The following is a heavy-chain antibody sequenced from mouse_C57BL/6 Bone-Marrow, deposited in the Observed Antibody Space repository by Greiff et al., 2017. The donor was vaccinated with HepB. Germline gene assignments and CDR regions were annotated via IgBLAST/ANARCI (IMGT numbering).Heavy chain of an antibody. Sequence: EVLLVESGGGLVKPGGSLKLSCAASGFTFSDYGMHWVRQAPEKGLEWVAYINSGSSTINYADTVKGRVTISRDNAKNTLFLQMSSLRSEDTAVYYCARAGTAHVDYWGRSTALTVSA. D-gene: IGHD1-2*01. J-gene: IGHJ2*01. V-gene: IGHV5-17*01. CDR2: INSGSSTI. CDR3: ARAGTAHVDY. CDR1: GFTFSDYG.